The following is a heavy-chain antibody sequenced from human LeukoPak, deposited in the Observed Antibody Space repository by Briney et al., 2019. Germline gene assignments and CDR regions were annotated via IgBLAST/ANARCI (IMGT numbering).Heavy chain of an antibody. J-gene: IGHJ4*02. Sequence: ASVKVSCKASGYTFTSYDINWVRQATGQGLEWMGWMNPDSGNRGYAQKFQGRVTMTRDTSISTAYMEVSRLRSDDTAVYFCARSEQWQIRGLDYWGQGTLVTVSS. CDR2: MNPDSGNR. CDR1: GYTFTSYD. V-gene: IGHV1-8*01. CDR3: ARSEQWQIRGLDY. D-gene: IGHD6-19*01.